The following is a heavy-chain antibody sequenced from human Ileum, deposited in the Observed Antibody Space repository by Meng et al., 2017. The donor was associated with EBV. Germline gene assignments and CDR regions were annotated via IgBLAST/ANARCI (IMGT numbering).Heavy chain of an antibody. CDR3: SNLPYTY. D-gene: IGHD2-2*01. CDR1: GFTFSNCA. CDR2: ISETAGTI. J-gene: IGHJ4*02. V-gene: IGHV3-23*04. Sequence: EVQLVESGGALVQPGESLRLSCVASGFTFSNCAMSWVRQTPGKGLEWVSSISETAGTIRYADSVKGRFSISRDNSANTVYLQMNSLRAEDTAVYFCSNLPYTYWGQGNLVTVSS.